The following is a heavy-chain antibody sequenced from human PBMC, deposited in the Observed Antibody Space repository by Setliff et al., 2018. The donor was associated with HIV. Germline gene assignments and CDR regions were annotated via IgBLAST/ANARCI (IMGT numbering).Heavy chain of an antibody. J-gene: IGHJ4*02. Sequence: SETLFLTCTVSGGSISSDDYYWNWIRQPPGKGLEWIGYITYTGSTYYKSSLASRLTMSIDTSRNQFSLKLRSVTAADTAVFYCARMSVSAAVYFDSWGQGTLVTVSS. CDR1: GGSISSDDYY. CDR3: ARMSVSAAVYFDS. CDR2: ITYTGST. V-gene: IGHV4-30-4*08. D-gene: IGHD6-25*01.